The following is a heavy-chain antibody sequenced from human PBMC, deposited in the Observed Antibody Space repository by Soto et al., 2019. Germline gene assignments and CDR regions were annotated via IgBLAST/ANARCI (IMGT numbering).Heavy chain of an antibody. CDR2: IKSEADGGTT. V-gene: IGHV3-15*07. D-gene: IGHD3-22*01. J-gene: IGHJ4*02. CDR1: GFPFSNGW. Sequence: GGSLRLSCASSGFPFSNGWMNWVRQAPGKGLEWVGRIKSEADGGTTDYAAPVKGRFTISRDDSKNTLSLQMDSLKTEDTAVYFCLFYYDSSGYLDRAYWGQGTLVTVSS. CDR3: LFYYDSSGYLDRAY.